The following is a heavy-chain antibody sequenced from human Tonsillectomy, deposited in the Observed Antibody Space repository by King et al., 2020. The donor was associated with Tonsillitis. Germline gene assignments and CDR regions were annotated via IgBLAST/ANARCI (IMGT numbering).Heavy chain of an antibody. CDR2: IKTDGSFT. Sequence: VQLVESGGGLVQPGGSLRLSCAASGFTFSNYWMHWVRQAPGKGLVWVSHIKTDGSFTAYADSVKGRFTISRDNAKKTLYLQMKSLRAEDTAVYYCLPINEPTDTFGGQGTLVTVSS. CDR1: GFTFSNYW. D-gene: IGHD2/OR15-2a*01. CDR3: LPINEPTDTF. J-gene: IGHJ4*02. V-gene: IGHV3-74*01.